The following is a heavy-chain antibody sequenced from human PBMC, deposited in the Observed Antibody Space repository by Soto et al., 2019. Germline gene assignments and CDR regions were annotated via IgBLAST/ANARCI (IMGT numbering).Heavy chain of an antibody. Sequence: QVQLVQSGAEVKKPGSSVKVSCKASGGTFSSYTISWVRQAPGQGLEWMGRIIPILGIANYAQKFQGRVTITADKSTSTAYMELSRLRSEDTAVYYCARDYCSSTSCYSGYWGQGTLVTVSS. CDR2: IIPILGIA. J-gene: IGHJ4*02. D-gene: IGHD2-2*02. V-gene: IGHV1-69*08. CDR3: ARDYCSSTSCYSGY. CDR1: GGTFSSYT.